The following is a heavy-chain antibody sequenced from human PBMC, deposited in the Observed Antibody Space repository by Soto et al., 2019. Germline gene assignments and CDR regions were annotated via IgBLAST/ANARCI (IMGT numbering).Heavy chain of an antibody. Sequence: QITLKESGPTLVKPTQTLTLTCTFSGFSLSTRGVGVGWISQPPGKALEWLALIYWDYDKRYSPSLNSRLTITKDTSKNQVVLTMTNMDPVDTATDYCAHRPIYGSGSHFDYWGQGTLVTVSS. CDR1: GFSLSTRGVG. J-gene: IGHJ4*02. CDR2: IYWDYDK. CDR3: AHRPIYGSGSHFDY. D-gene: IGHD3-10*01. V-gene: IGHV2-5*02.